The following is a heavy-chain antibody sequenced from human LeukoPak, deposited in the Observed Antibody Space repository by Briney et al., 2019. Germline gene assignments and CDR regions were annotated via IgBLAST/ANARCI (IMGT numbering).Heavy chain of an antibody. CDR2: IYYTGNT. CDR3: ARQTGSGLFTLP. J-gene: IGHJ4*02. V-gene: IGHV4-39*01. D-gene: IGHD3/OR15-3a*01. Sequence: PSETLSLTCTVSGVSISSSNSYWGWIRQPPGKGLEWIGSIYYTGNTYYNASLKSRVTISIDTSKNQISLRLTSVTAADTAMYYCARQTGSGLFTLPGGQGTLVTVSS. CDR1: GVSISSSNSY.